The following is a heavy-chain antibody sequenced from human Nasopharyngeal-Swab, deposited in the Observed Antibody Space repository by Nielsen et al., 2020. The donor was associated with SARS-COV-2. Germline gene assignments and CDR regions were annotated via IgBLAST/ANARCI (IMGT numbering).Heavy chain of an antibody. V-gene: IGHV1-46*01. J-gene: IGHJ6*03. CDR2: INPSGGST. CDR1: GDTFTSYY. CDR3: ARDRTVTTIDNYYYYMDV. Sequence: ASVKVSCKASGDTFTSYYMHWVRQAPGQGLEWMGIINPSGGSTSYAQKFQGRVTMTRDTSTSTVYMELSSLRSEDTAVYYCARDRTVTTIDNYYYYMDVWGKGTTVTVSS. D-gene: IGHD4-17*01.